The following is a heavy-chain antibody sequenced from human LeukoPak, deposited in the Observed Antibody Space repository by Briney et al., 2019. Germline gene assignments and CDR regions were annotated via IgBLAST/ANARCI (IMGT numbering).Heavy chain of an antibody. CDR3: ARGVEPLAANTLAY. Sequence: GGSLRLSCAASGFTVITNDMTWVRQAPGKGLEWVSVLYSDGNTKYADPVRGRFTISRDNSKNTLYLEMNSLSPDDTAVYYCARGVEPLAANTLAYWGQGTLVTVSS. D-gene: IGHD1-14*01. J-gene: IGHJ4*02. V-gene: IGHV3-53*01. CDR2: LYSDGNT. CDR1: GFTVITND.